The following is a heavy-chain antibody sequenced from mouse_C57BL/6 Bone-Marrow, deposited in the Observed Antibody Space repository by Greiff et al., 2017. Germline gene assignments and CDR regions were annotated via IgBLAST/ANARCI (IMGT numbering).Heavy chain of an antibody. D-gene: IGHD2-12*01. CDR2: FYPRSGNT. CDR1: GYTFTSYG. V-gene: IGHV1-81*01. CDR3: ARRYYYNWYFDV. J-gene: IGHJ1*03. Sequence: VQLQQSGAELARPGASVKLSCKASGYTFTSYGISWVKQRTGQGLEWIGEFYPRSGNTYYNEKFKGKDTLTADKSSSTAYMELRSLTSEDSAVYFCARRYYYNWYFDVWGTGTTVTVSS.